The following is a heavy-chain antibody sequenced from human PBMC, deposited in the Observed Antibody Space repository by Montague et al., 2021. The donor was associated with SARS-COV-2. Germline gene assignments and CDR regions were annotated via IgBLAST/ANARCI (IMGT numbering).Heavy chain of an antibody. CDR2: IYYSGNT. D-gene: IGHD2-21*02. Sequence: SETLSLTCTVPGGSFTSSAYFWSWIRQPPGKGLEWIGTIYYSGNTYSNPSLTSRPTISMAKSKSQVSLKINSVTAADTAVYFCASLGIPAYCGVVCYLRYYGTDVWGQGTRVTVSS. J-gene: IGHJ6*02. CDR1: GGSFTSSAYF. V-gene: IGHV4-39*01. CDR3: ASLGIPAYCGVVCYLRYYGTDV.